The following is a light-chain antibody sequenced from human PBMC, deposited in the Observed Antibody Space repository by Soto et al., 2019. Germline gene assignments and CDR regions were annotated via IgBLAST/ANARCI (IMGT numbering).Light chain of an antibody. CDR3: LLSYNGPYV. CDR2: EXT. J-gene: IGLJ1*01. CDR1: TGAVPNGHY. V-gene: IGLV7-46*01. Sequence: QAVVTQEPSLPVSPGGTVTLTCGSSTGAVPNGHYPYWFQQKPCQAPRTLIYEXTNIHSWTPARFSGSLLGGKAALTLSGAQPEDEAEYYCLLSYNGPYVFGTGTKVTVL.